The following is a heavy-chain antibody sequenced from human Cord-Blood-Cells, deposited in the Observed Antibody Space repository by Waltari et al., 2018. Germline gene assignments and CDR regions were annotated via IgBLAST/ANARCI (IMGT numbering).Heavy chain of an antibody. Sequence: EVQLVESGGGLVKPGGSLRLSCAASGFTFSNAWMSWVRQAPGKGLEWVGRIKSKTDGGTTDYAAPVKGRFTISRDDSKNTLYLQMNSLKTGDTAVYYCTTYFSSGSYYFDYWGQGTLVTVSS. CDR1: GFTFSNAW. D-gene: IGHD1-26*01. J-gene: IGHJ4*02. CDR2: IKSKTDGGTT. V-gene: IGHV3-15*01. CDR3: TTYFSSGSYYFDY.